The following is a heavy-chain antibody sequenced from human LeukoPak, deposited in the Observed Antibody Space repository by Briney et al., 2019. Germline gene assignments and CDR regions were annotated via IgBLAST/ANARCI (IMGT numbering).Heavy chain of an antibody. J-gene: IGHJ6*02. Sequence: RPGGSLRLSCAASGLTFSSHWMHWVRQAPGTGLVWVSRISAEGSSIAFADSVKGRFTISRDNAKNTVYLQMNTLRVEDTAVYYCARAGGTTFFGMDVWGQGTTVTVSS. D-gene: IGHD2/OR15-2a*01. V-gene: IGHV3-74*03. CDR2: ISAEGSSI. CDR1: GLTFSSHW. CDR3: ARAGGTTFFGMDV.